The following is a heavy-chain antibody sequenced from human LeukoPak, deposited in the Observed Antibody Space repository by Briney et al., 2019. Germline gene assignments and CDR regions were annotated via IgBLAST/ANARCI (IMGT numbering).Heavy chain of an antibody. J-gene: IGHJ3*02. Sequence: GASVKVSCKASGYTFTSYAMHWVRQAPGQRLEWMGWINAGNGNTNYAQKLQGRVTMTTDTSTSTAYMELRSLRSDDTAVYYCARGYYDSSGYYPFDIWGQGTMVTVSS. CDR1: GYTFTSYA. D-gene: IGHD3-22*01. V-gene: IGHV1-3*01. CDR2: INAGNGNT. CDR3: ARGYYDSSGYYPFDI.